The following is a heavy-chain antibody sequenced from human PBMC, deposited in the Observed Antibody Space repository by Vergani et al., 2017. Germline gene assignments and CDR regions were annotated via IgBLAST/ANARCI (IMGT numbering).Heavy chain of an antibody. J-gene: IGHJ5*02. CDR1: GFTFSSYA. Sequence: QVQLVESGGGVVQPGRSLRLSCAASGFTFSSYAMHWVRQAPGKGLEWVAVISYDGSNKYYADSVKGRFTISRDNSKNTLYLQMNSLRAEYTAVYYCARDGLLWFGELFRYHWFDPWGQGTLVTVSS. CDR2: ISYDGSNK. CDR3: ARDGLLWFGELFRYHWFDP. V-gene: IGHV3-30*04. D-gene: IGHD3-10*01.